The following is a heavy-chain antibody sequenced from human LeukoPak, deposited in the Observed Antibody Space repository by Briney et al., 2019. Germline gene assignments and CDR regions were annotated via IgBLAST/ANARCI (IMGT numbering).Heavy chain of an antibody. Sequence: PGGSLRLSCAASGLTISSHAMTWVRQAPGKGLEWVSGITSNGGSTYHAESVKGRVTISRDNSKNMLYLQMNRPRAEDTAIYYCATRPPSETYFGVLDYWGQGTLVTVSS. D-gene: IGHD1-26*01. CDR3: ATRPPSETYFGVLDY. CDR1: GLTISSHA. J-gene: IGHJ4*02. CDR2: ITSNGGST. V-gene: IGHV3-23*01.